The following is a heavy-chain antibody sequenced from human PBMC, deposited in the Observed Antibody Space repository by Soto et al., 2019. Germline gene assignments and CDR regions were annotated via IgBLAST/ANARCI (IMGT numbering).Heavy chain of an antibody. CDR3: ASLILTGYYVDY. D-gene: IGHD3-9*01. J-gene: IGHJ4*02. V-gene: IGHV4-39*01. CDR1: GGSISSSSYY. Sequence: QLQLQESGPGLVKPSETLSLTCTVSGGSISSSSYYWGWIRQPPGKGLEWIGSNYYSGSTYYNQSLKSRVTISVDTSKNQFSLKLSSVTAADTAVYYCASLILTGYYVDYWGQGTLVTVSS. CDR2: NYYSGST.